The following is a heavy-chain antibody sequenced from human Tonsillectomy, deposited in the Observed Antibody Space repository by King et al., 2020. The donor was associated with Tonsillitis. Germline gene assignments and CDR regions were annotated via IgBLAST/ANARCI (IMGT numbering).Heavy chain of an antibody. CDR2: ISFGGSNK. D-gene: IGHD2/OR15-2a*01. CDR3: VRGYTSLSDLDY. J-gene: IGHJ4*02. V-gene: IGHV3-30*14. CDR1: GFTFSSYA. Sequence: VQLVESGGGVVQPGKSLRLSCAASGFTFSSYAMHWVRQAPGKGLEWVTTISFGGSNKYYADSVKDRFTISRDNSKNTLYLQVNNLRPEDTALYFCVRGYTSLSDLDYWGQGTLVTVSS.